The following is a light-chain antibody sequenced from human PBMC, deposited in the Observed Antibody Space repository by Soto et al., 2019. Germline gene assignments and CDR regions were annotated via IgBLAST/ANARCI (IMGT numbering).Light chain of an antibody. CDR2: AAS. Sequence: DIQMTQSPSSLSASVGDRVTITCRPSQSISSYLNWYQQKPGKAPKVLIYAASSLQSGVPSRFSGSRSGTDFTLTISTLQPEDFATYYCQQSYTTPFTFGPGTKVDI. V-gene: IGKV1-39*01. J-gene: IGKJ3*01. CDR1: QSISSY. CDR3: QQSYTTPFT.